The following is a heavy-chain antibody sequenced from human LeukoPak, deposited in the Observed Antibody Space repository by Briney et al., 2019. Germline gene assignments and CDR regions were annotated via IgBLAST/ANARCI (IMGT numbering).Heavy chain of an antibody. V-gene: IGHV3-7*01. D-gene: IGHD5-18*01. CDR3: ARDLAYSRLDY. CDR1: GLTFSSSW. J-gene: IGHJ4*02. Sequence: GGSLRLSCAVSGLTFSSSWMDWVRQAPGKGLEWVASINPDGNKKYSADSVKGRFTISRDNAENSLYLQMNSLRVEDTAFYYCARDLAYSRLDYWGQGMLVTVSA. CDR2: INPDGNKK.